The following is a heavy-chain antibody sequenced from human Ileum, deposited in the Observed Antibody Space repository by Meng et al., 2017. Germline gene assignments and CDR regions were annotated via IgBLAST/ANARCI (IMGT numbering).Heavy chain of an antibody. D-gene: IGHD6-19*01. CDR1: GYTFTNYG. CDR2: ISAYNGNT. V-gene: IGHV1-18*01. CDR3: ARDILLAGEIDY. J-gene: IGHJ4*02. Sequence: ASVMVSCKTSGYTFTNYGFSWVRQAPGQGLEWMGWISAYNGNTKYAQSLQGRVTMTTDTSTSTAYMELRSLISDDTAVYYCARDILLAGEIDYWGQGTLVTVSS.